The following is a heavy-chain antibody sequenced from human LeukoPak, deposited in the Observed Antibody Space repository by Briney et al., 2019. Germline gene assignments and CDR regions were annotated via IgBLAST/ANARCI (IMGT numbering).Heavy chain of an antibody. J-gene: IGHJ6*03. V-gene: IGHV3-23*01. CDR1: GFNFSSYA. CDR3: AKGVEYSYYYYYYMDV. D-gene: IGHD5-18*01. CDR2: ISGSGGSA. Sequence: PGGSLRLSYAASGFNFSSYAMSWVRPAPGKGLEGVSAISGSGGSAYYADSVKGRFTISRDNSKNTLYLQMNSLRAEDTAVYYCAKGVEYSYYYYYYMDVWGKGTTVTVSS.